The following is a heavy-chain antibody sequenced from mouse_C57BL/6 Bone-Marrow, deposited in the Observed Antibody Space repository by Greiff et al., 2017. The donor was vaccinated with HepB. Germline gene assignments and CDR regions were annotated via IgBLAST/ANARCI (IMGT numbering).Heavy chain of an antibody. Sequence: QVQLQQSGAELARPGASVKLSCKASGYTFTSYGISWVKQRTGQGLEWIGEIYPRSGNTYYNEKFKGKATLTADKSSSTAYMELRSLTSEDSAVYFCARCDYDYDEGFAYWGQGTLVTVSA. J-gene: IGHJ3*01. CDR3: ARCDYDYDEGFAY. CDR1: GYTFTSYG. CDR2: IYPRSGNT. V-gene: IGHV1-81*01. D-gene: IGHD2-4*01.